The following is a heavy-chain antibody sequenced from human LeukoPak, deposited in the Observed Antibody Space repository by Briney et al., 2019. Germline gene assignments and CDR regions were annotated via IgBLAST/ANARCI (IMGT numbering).Heavy chain of an antibody. J-gene: IGHJ5*02. CDR1: GFTFSNAW. CDR2: IKSKTDGGTT. CDR3: ARGGSKWLRFDWFDP. D-gene: IGHD5-12*01. V-gene: IGHV3-15*01. Sequence: GGSLRLSCAASGFTFSNAWMSWVRQAPGKGLEWVGRIKSKTDGGTTDYAAPVKGRFTISRDNAKNSLYLQMNSLRAEDTAVYYCARGGSKWLRFDWFDPWGQGTLVTVSS.